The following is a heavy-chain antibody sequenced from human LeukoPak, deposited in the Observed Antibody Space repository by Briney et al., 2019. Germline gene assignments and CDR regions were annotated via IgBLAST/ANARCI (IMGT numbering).Heavy chain of an antibody. V-gene: IGHV4-4*07. D-gene: IGHD5-12*01. CDR2: IYSSGSN. CDR1: GGSISGYF. CDR3: AREPTSGREPTSGRPLDN. Sequence: SETLSLTCTVSGGSISGYFWSWIRQPAGKGLEWIGRIYSSGSNNYNPSLKSRVTMPLDTSKNHLSLNLSSVTAADTAVYYCAREPTSGREPTSGRPLDNWGQGTLVTVSS. J-gene: IGHJ4*02.